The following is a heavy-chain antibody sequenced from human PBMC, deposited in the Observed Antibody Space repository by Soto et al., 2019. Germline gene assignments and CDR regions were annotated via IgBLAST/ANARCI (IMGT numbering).Heavy chain of an antibody. J-gene: IGHJ4*02. CDR2: IDPSDSYT. D-gene: IGHD1-26*01. Sequence: GESLKISCSGSGYGFTVYYISWVRQMPGKGLEWMGRIDPSDSYTNYSPSFQGHVTISADKSNSTAYLQWSSLKASDTAMYYCARNYGGGYPDYWGQGTLVTVSS. V-gene: IGHV5-10-1*01. CDR1: GYGFTVYY. CDR3: ARNYGGGYPDY.